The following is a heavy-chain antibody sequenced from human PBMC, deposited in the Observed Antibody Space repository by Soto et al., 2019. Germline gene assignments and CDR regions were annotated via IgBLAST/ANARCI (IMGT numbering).Heavy chain of an antibody. CDR3: ARLPTMIVVPSYYYYGMDV. CDR2: IYYSGST. J-gene: IGHJ6*01. V-gene: IGHV4-31*03. Sequence: SETLSLTCTVSGGSISSGGYYWSWIRQHPGKGLEWIGYIYYSGSTYYNPSLKSRVTISVDTSKNQFSLKLSSVTAADTAMYYCARLPTMIVVPSYYYYGMDVWGQGTTVTVSS. D-gene: IGHD3-22*01. CDR1: GGSISSGGYY.